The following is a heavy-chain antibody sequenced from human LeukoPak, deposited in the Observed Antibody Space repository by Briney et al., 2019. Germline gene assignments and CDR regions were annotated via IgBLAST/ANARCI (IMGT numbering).Heavy chain of an antibody. J-gene: IGHJ4*02. CDR1: EVTFSSHA. Sequence: QPGGSLRLSCVASEVTFSSHARSWVRQAPGKGLEWVSALYARGGNTYYSDSVKGRFTISRDNSKNTLYLQMNSLRAEDTAVYYCARSYYDSSGSYFDYWGQGTLVTVSS. D-gene: IGHD3-22*01. CDR3: ARSYYDSSGSYFDY. CDR2: LYARGGNT. V-gene: IGHV3-23*01.